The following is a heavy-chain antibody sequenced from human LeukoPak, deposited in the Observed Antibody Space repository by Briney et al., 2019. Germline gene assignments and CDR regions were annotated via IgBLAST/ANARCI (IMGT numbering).Heavy chain of an antibody. Sequence: GGSLRLSCAASGFTFSSYGMHWVRQAPGKGLEWVAVISYDGSDKYYADSVKGRFTISRDNSKNTLYLQMNSLRAEDTAVYYCAKDYYGSGSYYNWFEYWGRGTLVTVSS. V-gene: IGHV3-30*18. J-gene: IGHJ4*02. CDR3: AKDYYGSGSYYNWFEY. CDR1: GFTFSSYG. CDR2: ISYDGSDK. D-gene: IGHD3-10*01.